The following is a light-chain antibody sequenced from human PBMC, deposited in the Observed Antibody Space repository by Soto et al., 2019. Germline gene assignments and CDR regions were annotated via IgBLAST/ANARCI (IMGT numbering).Light chain of an antibody. Sequence: NFMLTQPHSVSESPGKTVTISCTRSSGSIASNYVQWYQQRPGSAPTPVIYEDSQRPSGVPDRFSGSIDSSSNSASLTISRLKTEDEADYYCQSFDIRNVVFGGGTKLTVL. CDR3: QSFDIRNVV. J-gene: IGLJ2*01. CDR1: SGSIASNY. V-gene: IGLV6-57*04. CDR2: EDS.